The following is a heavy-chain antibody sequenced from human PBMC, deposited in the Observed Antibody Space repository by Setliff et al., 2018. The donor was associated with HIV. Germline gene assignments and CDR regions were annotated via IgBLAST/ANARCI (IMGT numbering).Heavy chain of an antibody. CDR1: GFTLSDHY. CDR2: TTNKADSYTT. V-gene: IGHV3-72*01. Sequence: GGSLRLSCAASGFTLSDHYMDWVRQAPGKGLEWVARTTNKADSYTTDYAASVKGRFTISRDDSKNSLYLQMNSLEIEDTAVYYCARAGYFKGFDYWGQGTRVTVSA. J-gene: IGHJ4*02. D-gene: IGHD1-26*01. CDR3: ARAGYFKGFDY.